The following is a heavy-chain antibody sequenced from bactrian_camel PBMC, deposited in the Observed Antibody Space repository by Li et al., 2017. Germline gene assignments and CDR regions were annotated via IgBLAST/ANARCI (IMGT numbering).Heavy chain of an antibody. CDR3: AAGVLTFSDIWYCLKDQGVNWKF. D-gene: IGHD6*01. Sequence: DVQLVESGGGFVQPGGSLRLSCAASGFSFSIYDMSWVRQAPGKGLEWLSSTGSGRGSTFYADSVKGRFTVSRDNANYTVYLKMDSVEPGDAGTYYCAAGVLTFSDIWYCLKDQGVNWKFWGPGTQVTVS. J-gene: IGHJ4*01. V-gene: IGHV3S40*01. CDR2: TGSGRGST. CDR1: GFSFSIYD.